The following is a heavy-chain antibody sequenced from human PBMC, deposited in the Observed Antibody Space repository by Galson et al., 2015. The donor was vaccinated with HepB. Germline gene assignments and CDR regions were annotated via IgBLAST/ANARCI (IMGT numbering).Heavy chain of an antibody. D-gene: IGHD6-13*01. CDR3: ARDQWQQTSYYYGMDV. V-gene: IGHV1-69*10. CDR2: IIPIFGIA. J-gene: IGHJ6*02. CDR1: GGTFSSYA. Sequence: SVKVSCKASGGTFSSYAISWVRQAPGQGLEWMGGIIPIFGIANYAQKFQGRVTITADKSTSTAYMELSSLRSEDTAVYYCARDQWQQTSYYYGMDVWGQGTTVTVSS.